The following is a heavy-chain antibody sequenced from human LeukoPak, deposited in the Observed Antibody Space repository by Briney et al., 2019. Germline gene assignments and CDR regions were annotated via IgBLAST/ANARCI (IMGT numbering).Heavy chain of an antibody. CDR2: IREERGQE. V-gene: IGHV3-7*03. J-gene: IGHJ4*02. CDR1: GLTVSNHW. D-gene: IGHD3-22*01. Sequence: GGSLRLSCVASGLTVSNHWMSWVRQAPGKGLEWVANIREERGQEYYVDSVKGRFTISRGNAKNSLCLQMNSLRAEDTAVYYCARDPDYYDSIDYWGQGTLVTVSS. CDR3: ARDPDYYDSIDY.